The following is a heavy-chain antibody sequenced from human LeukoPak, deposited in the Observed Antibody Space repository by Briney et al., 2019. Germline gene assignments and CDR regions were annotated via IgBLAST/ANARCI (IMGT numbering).Heavy chain of an antibody. CDR2: ISNSGGST. CDR1: GFTFSSYA. J-gene: IGHJ4*02. D-gene: IGHD4-23*01. V-gene: IGHV3-23*01. CDR3: AKGGNGKYFDY. Sequence: TAGSLTLSCAASGFTFSSYAMSWVRQAPGKGLEWVSAISNSGGSTYYADSVKGRFTISRDNSKNTLYLQMNSLRAEDTAVYYCAKGGNGKYFDYWGQGTLVTVSS.